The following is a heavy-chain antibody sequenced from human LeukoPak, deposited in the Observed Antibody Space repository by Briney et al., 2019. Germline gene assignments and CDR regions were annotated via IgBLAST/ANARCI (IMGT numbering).Heavy chain of an antibody. CDR2: ISYDGSNK. CDR3: ARSSSSWSIFDY. V-gene: IGHV3-30-3*01. J-gene: IGHJ4*02. D-gene: IGHD6-13*01. Sequence: PGGSLRLSCAASGFTFSSYAMHWVRQAPGKGLEWVAVISYDGSNKYYADSVKGRFTISRDNSKNTLYLQMNSLRAEDTAVYYCARSSSSWSIFDYWGQGTLVTVSS. CDR1: GFTFSSYA.